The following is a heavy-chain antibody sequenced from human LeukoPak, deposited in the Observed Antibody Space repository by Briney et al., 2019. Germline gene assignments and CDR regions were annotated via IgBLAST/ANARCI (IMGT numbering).Heavy chain of an antibody. CDR3: VSFYETY. D-gene: IGHD2/OR15-2a*01. Sequence: KTGGSLRLSCAASGFTFSSFSMNWVRQAAGKGLEWVSSISSSSSYIYYADSVKGRFTISKDNAKNTVYLQMNSLRAEDTAVYYCVSFYETYWGRGTLVTVSS. J-gene: IGHJ4*02. CDR1: GFTFSSFS. V-gene: IGHV3-21*01. CDR2: ISSSSSYI.